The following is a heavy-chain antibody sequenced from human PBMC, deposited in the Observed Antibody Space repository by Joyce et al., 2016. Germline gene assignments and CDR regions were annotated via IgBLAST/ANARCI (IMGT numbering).Heavy chain of an antibody. J-gene: IGHJ4*02. CDR2: IYYSGST. CDR1: GDSISSSTYY. CDR3: ARVGDYGSGSSE. Sequence: QLQLQESGPGLVKPSETLSLTCTVSGDSISSSTYYWGWIRPPPGKGLEWIGSIYYSGSTYYNPSLKSRVTISVDTSKNQFSLKLTSGTAADTAVYFCARVGDYGSGSSEWGQGTLVTVSS. D-gene: IGHD3-10*01. V-gene: IGHV4-39*07.